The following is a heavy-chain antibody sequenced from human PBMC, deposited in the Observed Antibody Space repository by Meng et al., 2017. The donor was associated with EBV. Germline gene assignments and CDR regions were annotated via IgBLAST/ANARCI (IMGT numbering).Heavy chain of an antibody. CDR1: GYTFTSYG. CDR3: ARVRTFGGVIPPDY. J-gene: IGHJ4*02. Sequence: QVELGKSGAKVTKPGASVKVSCKASGYTFTSYGISWVRQAPGQGLEWMGWISAYNGNTNYAQKLQGRVTMTTDTSTSTAYMELRSLRSDDTAVYYCARVRTFGGVIPPDYWGQGTLVTVSS. CDR2: ISAYNGNT. V-gene: IGHV1-18*01. D-gene: IGHD3-16*02.